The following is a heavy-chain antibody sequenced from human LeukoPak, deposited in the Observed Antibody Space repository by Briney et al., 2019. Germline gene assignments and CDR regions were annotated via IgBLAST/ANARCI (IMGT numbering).Heavy chain of an antibody. CDR2: IYYSGST. CDR1: GGSISSYY. Sequence: SEALSLTCTVSGGSISSYYWSWIRQPPGKGLEWIGYIYYSGSTNYNPSLKSRVTISVDTSKNQFSLKLSSVTAADTAVYYCARHRRGSSGWYYFDYWGQGTLVTVSS. CDR3: ARHRRGSSGWYYFDY. J-gene: IGHJ4*02. V-gene: IGHV4-59*08. D-gene: IGHD6-19*01.